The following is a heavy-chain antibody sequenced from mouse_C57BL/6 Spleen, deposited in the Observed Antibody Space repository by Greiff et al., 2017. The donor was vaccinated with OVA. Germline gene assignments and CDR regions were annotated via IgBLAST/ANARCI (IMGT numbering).Heavy chain of an antibody. CDR3: ASSPYWYFDV. V-gene: IGHV7-3*01. J-gene: IGHJ1*03. CDR1: GFTFTDYY. Sequence: VQLKESGGGLVQPGGSLSLSCAASGFTFTDYYMSWVRQPPGKALEWLGFIRNKANGYTTEYSASVKGRFTISRDNSQSILYLQMNALRVEDSATYYCASSPYWYFDVWGTGTTVTVSS. CDR2: IRNKANGYTT.